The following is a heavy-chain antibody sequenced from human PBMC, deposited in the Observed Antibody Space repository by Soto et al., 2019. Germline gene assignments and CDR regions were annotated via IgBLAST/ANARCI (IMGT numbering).Heavy chain of an antibody. CDR2: ISYDGSNK. Sequence: GGSLRLSCAASGFTFSSYAMHWVRQAPGKGLEWVAVISYDGSNKYYADSVKGRFTISRDNSKNTLYLQMNSLRAEDTAVYYYCRELSMAAVTTFRFEYWGQGTLVTVSS. J-gene: IGHJ4*02. CDR3: CRELSMAAVTTFRFEY. D-gene: IGHD3-16*02. V-gene: IGHV3-30-3*01. CDR1: GFTFSSYA.